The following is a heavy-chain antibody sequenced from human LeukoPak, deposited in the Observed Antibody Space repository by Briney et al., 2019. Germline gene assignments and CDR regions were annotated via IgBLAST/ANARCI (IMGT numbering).Heavy chain of an antibody. Sequence: PSETLSLTCTVSGGSISSSSYYWGWIRQPPGKGLEWIGSIYYSGSTYYNPSLKSRVTISVDTSKNQFSLKLSSVTAADTAVYYCARLSRLREGAFDIWGQGTMVTVSS. J-gene: IGHJ3*02. CDR3: ARLSRLREGAFDI. CDR1: GGSISSSSYY. V-gene: IGHV4-39*01. CDR2: IYYSGST. D-gene: IGHD4-17*01.